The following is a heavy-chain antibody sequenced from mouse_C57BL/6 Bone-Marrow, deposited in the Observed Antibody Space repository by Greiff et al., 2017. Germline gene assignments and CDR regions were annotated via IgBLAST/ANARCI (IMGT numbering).Heavy chain of an antibody. Sequence: QVQLKASGPGLVQPSQSLSITRPVSGFHFPSFGVHWVRQSPGKGLEWLGVIWSGGSKDYNEAFIYRLSLSQDNPKSQVFFKMNSLQADDTAIYYCASSSFADWGQGTLVTVSA. V-gene: IGHV2-2*01. CDR2: IWSGGSK. CDR1: GFHFPSFG. J-gene: IGHJ3*01. CDR3: ASSSFAD.